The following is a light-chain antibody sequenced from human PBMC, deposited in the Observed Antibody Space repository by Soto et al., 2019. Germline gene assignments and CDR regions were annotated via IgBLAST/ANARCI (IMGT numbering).Light chain of an antibody. CDR2: EAS. CDR3: QQLWHWPSNT. V-gene: IGKV3-11*01. Sequence: EIVLTHSPATLSLSPGERATLSCRSSQSVSNYLAWYQQKPGLPPMLLFYEASNRVICIPARFSGSGSGTVFTHTISSLEPEDFGVYYCQQLWHWPSNTFGQGTRLEIK. CDR1: QSVSNY. J-gene: IGKJ5*01.